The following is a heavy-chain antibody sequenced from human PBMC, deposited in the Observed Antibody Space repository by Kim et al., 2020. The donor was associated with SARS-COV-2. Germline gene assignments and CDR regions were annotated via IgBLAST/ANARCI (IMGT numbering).Heavy chain of an antibody. J-gene: IGHJ3*02. D-gene: IGHD2-21*02. V-gene: IGHV4-59*01. Sequence: SETLSLTCTVSGGSISSYYWSWIRQPPGKGLEWIGYIYYSGSTNYNPSLKSRVTISVDTSKNQFSLKLSSVTAADTAVYYCARAYLLLPPYAFDIWGQGTMVTVSS. CDR1: GGSISSYY. CDR3: ARAYLLLPPYAFDI. CDR2: IYYSGST.